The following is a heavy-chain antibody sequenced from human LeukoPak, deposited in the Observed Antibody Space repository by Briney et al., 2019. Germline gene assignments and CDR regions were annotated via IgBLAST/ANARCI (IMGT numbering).Heavy chain of an antibody. CDR2: ISYDGSNK. CDR3: ARGASTSGTFPYYFDY. V-gene: IGHV3-30-3*01. J-gene: IGHJ4*02. CDR1: GFTFSSYA. D-gene: IGHD1-1*01. Sequence: GGSLRLSCAASGFTFSSYAMHWVRQAPGKGLEWVAVISYDGSNKYYADSVKGRFTISRDNSKNTLYLQMNSLRAEDTAVYYRARGASTSGTFPYYFDYWGQGTLVTVSS.